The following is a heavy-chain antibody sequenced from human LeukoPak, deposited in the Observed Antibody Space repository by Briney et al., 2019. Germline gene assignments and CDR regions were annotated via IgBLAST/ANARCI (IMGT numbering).Heavy chain of an antibody. Sequence: GGSLRRSCAASGFTVSSNYMSWVRQAPGKGLEWVSVIYSGGSTYYADSVKGRFTISRDNSKNTLYLQMNSLRAEDTAVYYCASPYGDTDYWGQGTLVTVTS. V-gene: IGHV3-53*01. D-gene: IGHD4-17*01. CDR1: GFTVSSNY. J-gene: IGHJ4*02. CDR2: IYSGGST. CDR3: ASPYGDTDY.